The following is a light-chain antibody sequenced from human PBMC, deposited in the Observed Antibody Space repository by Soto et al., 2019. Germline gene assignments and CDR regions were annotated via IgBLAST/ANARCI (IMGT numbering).Light chain of an antibody. V-gene: IGKV1-27*01. Sequence: DIQMTQSPSSLSASVGDRVTITCRASQDISNFLAWYQQKPGKVPKLLISAASTLQSGVPSRFIGSGSGTDFTLTITSLQPEDVATYYCQKYNSPPLTFGGGTKVEIK. CDR2: AAS. J-gene: IGKJ4*01. CDR3: QKYNSPPLT. CDR1: QDISNF.